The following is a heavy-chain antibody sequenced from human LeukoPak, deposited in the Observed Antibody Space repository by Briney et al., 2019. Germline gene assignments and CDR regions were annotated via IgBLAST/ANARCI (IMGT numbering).Heavy chain of an antibody. Sequence: SETLSLTCTVSGGSISGYFWSWIRQPARKGLEGIGRIYSSGSNNYNPSLKSRVTMSLDTSKNHLSLNLSSVTAADTAVYYCAREPTSGREPTSGRPLDYWGQGTLVTVSS. CDR1: GGSISGYF. D-gene: IGHD5-12*01. CDR3: AREPTSGREPTSGRPLDY. CDR2: IYSSGSN. V-gene: IGHV4-4*07. J-gene: IGHJ4*02.